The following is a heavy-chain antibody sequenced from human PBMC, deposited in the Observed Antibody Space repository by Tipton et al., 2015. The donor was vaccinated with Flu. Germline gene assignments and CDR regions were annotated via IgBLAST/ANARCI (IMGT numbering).Heavy chain of an antibody. J-gene: IGHJ5*02. CDR1: GYSMRSDYF. CDR2: VHYSGSP. V-gene: IGHV4-38-2*02. Sequence: TLSLTCTVSGYSMRSDYFWGWIRQPPGKGLEWIGNVHYSGSPHYNPSLKSRVTISVDTSKNQFSLRLSSVTAADTAVYYCARRDHSNYVSDPKNSFDPWGQGTLVTVSS. D-gene: IGHD4-11*01. CDR3: ARRDHSNYVSDPKNSFDP.